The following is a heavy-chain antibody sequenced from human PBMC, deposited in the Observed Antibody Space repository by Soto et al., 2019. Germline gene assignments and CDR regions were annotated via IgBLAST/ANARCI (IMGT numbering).Heavy chain of an antibody. D-gene: IGHD2-15*01. CDR1: GGTFSSYA. J-gene: IGHJ4*02. V-gene: IGHV1-69*12. CDR2: IIPIFGTA. Sequence: QVQLVQSGAEVKKPGSSVKVSCKASGGTFSSYAISWVRQAPGQGLEWMGGIIPIFGTANYAQKFQGRVTITADESXSXXYMELSSLRSEDTAVYYCARGMSPDVVVVGAALWVWGQGPLVTVSS. CDR3: ARGMSPDVVVVGAALWV.